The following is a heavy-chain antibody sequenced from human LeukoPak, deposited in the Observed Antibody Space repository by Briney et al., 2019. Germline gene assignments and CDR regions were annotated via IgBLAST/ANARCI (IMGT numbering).Heavy chain of an antibody. CDR2: IIPIFGTA. CDR3: ARGGIRSNWNDLVGAFDI. CDR1: GGTFSSYA. D-gene: IGHD1-1*01. V-gene: IGHV1-69*13. J-gene: IGHJ3*02. Sequence: GASVKVSCKASGGTFSSYAISWVRQAPGQGLEWMGGIIPIFGTANYAQKSQGRVTITADESTSTAYMELSSLRSEDTAVYYCARGGIRSNWNDLVGAFDIWGQGTMVTVSS.